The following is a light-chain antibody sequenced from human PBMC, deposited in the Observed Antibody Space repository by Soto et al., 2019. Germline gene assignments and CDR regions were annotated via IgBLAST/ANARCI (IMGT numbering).Light chain of an antibody. J-gene: IGKJ4*01. V-gene: IGKV1D-13*01. CDR1: QGIGSN. CDR2: DAS. Sequence: AIQLTQSPSSLSASVGDRVTITCRASQGIGSNLAWYHQKPGKAPKVLIYDASTLESGVPSRFSVSGYATYFTLTISSLQPEDFATDYCQQFDYPPVAFGGGTKVEI. CDR3: QQFDYPPVA.